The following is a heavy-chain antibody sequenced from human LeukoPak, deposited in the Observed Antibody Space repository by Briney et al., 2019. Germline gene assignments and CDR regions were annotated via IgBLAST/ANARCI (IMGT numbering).Heavy chain of an antibody. J-gene: IGHJ3*02. CDR1: GFTFSSYA. CDR3: AKDLSGSRWTMIVVVWAFDI. D-gene: IGHD3-22*01. Sequence: PGGSLRLSCAASGFTFSSYAMSWVRQAPGKGLEWVSAISGSGGSTYYADSVKGRFTISRDNSKNTLYLQMNSLRAEDTAVYYCAKDLSGSRWTMIVVVWAFDIWGQGTMVTVSS. CDR2: ISGSGGST. V-gene: IGHV3-23*01.